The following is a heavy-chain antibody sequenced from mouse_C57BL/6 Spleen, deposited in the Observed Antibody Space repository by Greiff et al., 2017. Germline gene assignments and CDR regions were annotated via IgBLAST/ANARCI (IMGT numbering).Heavy chain of an antibody. CDR3: AMYDYGFAY. CDR1: GYTFTSYW. D-gene: IGHD2-4*01. J-gene: IGHJ3*01. Sequence: QVQLQQPGAELVKPGASVKVSCKASGYTFTSYWMHWVKQRPGQGLEWIGRIHPSDSDTNYNQKFKGKATLTVDNSSSTAYMQLSILTSEDSAVYYCAMYDYGFAYWGQGTLVTVSA. CDR2: IHPSDSDT. V-gene: IGHV1-74*01.